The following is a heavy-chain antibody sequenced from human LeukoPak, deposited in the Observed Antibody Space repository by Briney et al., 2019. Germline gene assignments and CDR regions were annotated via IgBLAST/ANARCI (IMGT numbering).Heavy chain of an antibody. V-gene: IGHV3-53*01. Sequence: SGGSLRLSCAASGFTVSSNYMSWVRQAPGKGLEWVSVIYSGGSTCYADSVKGRFTISRDNSKNTLYLQMNSLRAEDTAVYYCARGEPFDYWGQGTLVTASS. CDR3: ARGEPFDY. J-gene: IGHJ4*02. CDR2: IYSGGST. CDR1: GFTVSSNY.